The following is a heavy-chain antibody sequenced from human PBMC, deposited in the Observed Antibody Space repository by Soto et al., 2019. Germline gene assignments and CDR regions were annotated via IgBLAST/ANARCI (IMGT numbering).Heavy chain of an antibody. D-gene: IGHD2-2*01. CDR3: ARAWREAGASRSAVY. J-gene: IGHJ4*02. V-gene: IGHV1-18*01. CDR2: ISAYNGNT. Sequence: GASVKVSCKASGYTFTTYGISWVRQAPGQGLEWMGWISAYNGNTNYAQKFQGRVTMTTDTSTSTGYMELKSVTSDDTAVYYCARAWREAGASRSAVYWGQGTPVTVSS. CDR1: GYTFTTYG.